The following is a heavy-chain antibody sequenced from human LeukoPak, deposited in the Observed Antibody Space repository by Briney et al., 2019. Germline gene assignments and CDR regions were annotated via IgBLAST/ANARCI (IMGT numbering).Heavy chain of an antibody. CDR1: GFTFSGSA. CDR2: IRSKANSYAT. D-gene: IGHD1-14*01. J-gene: IGHJ4*02. V-gene: IGHV3-73*01. Sequence: GGSLKLSCAASGFTFSGSAMHWVRQASGKGLEWVGRIRSKANSYATAYAASVKGRFTISRDDSKNTTYLQMNSLKTEDTAVYYCARDRKYFDYWGQGTLVTVSS. CDR3: ARDRKYFDY.